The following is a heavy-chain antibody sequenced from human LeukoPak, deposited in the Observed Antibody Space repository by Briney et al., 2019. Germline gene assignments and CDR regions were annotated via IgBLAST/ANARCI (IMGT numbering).Heavy chain of an antibody. CDR1: GFTFRSYA. Sequence: GGSLRLSCAASGFTFRSYAMNWVRQAPGKGLEWVSAISADGDSTYYADSVKGWFTISRDNSKNTLYLQMNGLRPGDTAVYYCAKRRYCTSTSCHDFDYWGQGTLVTVSS. J-gene: IGHJ4*02. CDR3: AKRRYCTSTSCHDFDY. V-gene: IGHV3-23*01. D-gene: IGHD2-2*01. CDR2: ISADGDST.